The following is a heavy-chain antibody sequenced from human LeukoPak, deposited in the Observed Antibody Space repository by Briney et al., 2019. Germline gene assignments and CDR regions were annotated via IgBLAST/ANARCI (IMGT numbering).Heavy chain of an antibody. J-gene: IGHJ6*02. CDR2: IYYSGST. V-gene: IGHV4-59*08. CDR1: GGYISSYY. Sequence: SETLSLTCTVSGGYISSYYWSWIRQPPGKGLEWIGYIYYSGSTNYNPSLKSRVTISVDTSKNQFSLKLSSVTAADTAVYYCARGDFWSGYYKSYYYYGMDVWGQGTTVTVSS. D-gene: IGHD3-3*01. CDR3: ARGDFWSGYYKSYYYYGMDV.